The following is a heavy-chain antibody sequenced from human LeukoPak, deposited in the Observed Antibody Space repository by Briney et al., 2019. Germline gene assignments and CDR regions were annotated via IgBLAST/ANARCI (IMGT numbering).Heavy chain of an antibody. J-gene: IGHJ3*02. CDR2: ISHTAGTI. CDR1: GFTFSSYA. Sequence: GRSLRLSCAASGFTFSSYAMHWVRQAPGKGLECVAYISHTAGTIYYADSVKGRFTISRDNAKNSLYLQMNSLRAEDTAVYYCATLQILLWFGESTHDAFDIWGQGTMVTVSS. CDR3: ATLQILLWFGESTHDAFDI. D-gene: IGHD3-10*01. V-gene: IGHV3-48*04.